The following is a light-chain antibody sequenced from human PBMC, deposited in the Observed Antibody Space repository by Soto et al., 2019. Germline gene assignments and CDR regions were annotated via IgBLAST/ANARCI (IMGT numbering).Light chain of an antibody. Sequence: EIMVTQSPGTLSLSKGERATLSCRASQSVSSSYLAWYQQKPGQAPRLLIYGASSRATGIPDRFSGSGSGTDFTLTISRLEPEDFTVYYCQQYGSSPRTFGQGTQGG. CDR3: QQYGSSPRT. V-gene: IGKV3-20*01. CDR1: QSVSSSY. J-gene: IGKJ1*01. CDR2: GAS.